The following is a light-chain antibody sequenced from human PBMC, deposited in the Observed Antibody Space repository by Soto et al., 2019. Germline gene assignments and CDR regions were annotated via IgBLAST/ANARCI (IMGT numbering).Light chain of an antibody. CDR1: QSVSSSY. V-gene: IGKV3D-20*02. CDR2: GAF. J-gene: IGKJ5*01. CDR3: QQRNIWPPVT. Sequence: EIVMTQSPATLSVSPGERATLSCRAIQSVSSSYLAWYQQKPGQAPRLLIYGAFNRATGIPARFSGSGSGTDFTLTISSLEPEDFAVYYCQQRNIWPPVTFGQGTRLE.